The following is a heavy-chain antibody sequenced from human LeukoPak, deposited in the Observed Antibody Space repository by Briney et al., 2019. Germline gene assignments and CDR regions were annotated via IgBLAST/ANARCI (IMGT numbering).Heavy chain of an antibody. Sequence: GGSLRLSCSASGFTFSTLSMHWVRQAPGKGLEYVSGSSSNGGSTYYADSVKGRFTISRDNSKNTLYLQMSSLRPEDTAVYYCVNQISGWVYWGQGTLVTVSS. CDR2: SSSNGGST. V-gene: IGHV3-64D*06. CDR3: VNQISGWVY. D-gene: IGHD6-19*01. CDR1: GFTFSTLS. J-gene: IGHJ4*02.